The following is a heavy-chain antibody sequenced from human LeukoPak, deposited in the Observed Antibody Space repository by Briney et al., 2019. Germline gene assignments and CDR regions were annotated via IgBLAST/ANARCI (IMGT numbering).Heavy chain of an antibody. CDR3: ARDVSRSFDY. CDR2: IKHDASET. J-gene: IGHJ4*02. CDR1: GFTFSNYW. Sequence: PGGSLRLSCVASGFTFSNYWMNWFRQAPEKGLEWVANIKHDASETYHADSVKGRLTISRDNTQNSLYLQMNNLRAEDTAVYYCARDVSRSFDYWGQGTLVTVSS. D-gene: IGHD5/OR15-5a*01. V-gene: IGHV3-7*01.